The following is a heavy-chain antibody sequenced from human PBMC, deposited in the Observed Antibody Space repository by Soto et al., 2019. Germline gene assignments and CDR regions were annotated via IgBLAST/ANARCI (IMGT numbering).Heavy chain of an antibody. D-gene: IGHD2-8*01. V-gene: IGHV4-4*02. CDR2: IYLSGST. CDR1: GASISSDNW. Sequence: QVQLQESGPGLAKPSGTLSLTCAVSGASISSDNWWSWVRQSPGKGLEWIGGIYLSGSTNYNPSLKSRVTISVDKPKNQFSLKLISVTAADTAIYYCARNGAGGFWFDPWGQGTLVTVSS. CDR3: ARNGAGGFWFDP. J-gene: IGHJ5*02.